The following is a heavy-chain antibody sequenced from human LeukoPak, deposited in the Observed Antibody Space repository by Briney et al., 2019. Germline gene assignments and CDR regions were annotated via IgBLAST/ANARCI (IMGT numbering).Heavy chain of an antibody. CDR2: ISYDGSNK. Sequence: GGSLRLSCAASGFTLNDYWMSWVRQAPGKGLERVAVISYDGSNKYYADSVKGRFTISRDNSKNTLYLQMNSLRAEDTAVYYCANVGPLGYDRWGQGTLVTVSS. CDR3: ANVGPLGYDR. V-gene: IGHV3-30*18. D-gene: IGHD3-22*01. CDR1: GFTLNDYW. J-gene: IGHJ4*02.